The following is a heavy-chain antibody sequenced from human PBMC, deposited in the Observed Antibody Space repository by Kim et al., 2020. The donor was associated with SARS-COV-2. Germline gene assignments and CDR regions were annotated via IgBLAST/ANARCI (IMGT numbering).Heavy chain of an antibody. D-gene: IGHD6-19*01. J-gene: IGHJ6*02. CDR1: GGSFSGYY. CDR2: INHSGST. V-gene: IGHV4-34*01. Sequence: SETLSLTCAVYGGSFSGYYWSWIRQPPGKGLEWIGEINHSGSTNYNPSLKSRVTISVDTSKNQFSLKLSSVTAADTAVYYCARALRQWLGPRVGYYYYGMDVWGQGTTVTVSS. CDR3: ARALRQWLGPRVGYYYYGMDV.